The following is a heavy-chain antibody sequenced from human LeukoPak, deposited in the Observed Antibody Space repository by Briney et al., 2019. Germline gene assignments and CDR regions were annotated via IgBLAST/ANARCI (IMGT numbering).Heavy chain of an antibody. V-gene: IGHV1-69*04. CDR3: AREAAARYYFDY. Sequence: SVKVSCKASGGTFSGYAISWVRQAPGQGLEWLGRIIPILGITNYAQKFKGRVTMTRDTSTSTVYIELSSLRSEDTAVYYCAREAAARYYFDYWGQGTLVTVSS. J-gene: IGHJ4*02. CDR2: IIPILGIT. CDR1: GGTFSGYA. D-gene: IGHD6-25*01.